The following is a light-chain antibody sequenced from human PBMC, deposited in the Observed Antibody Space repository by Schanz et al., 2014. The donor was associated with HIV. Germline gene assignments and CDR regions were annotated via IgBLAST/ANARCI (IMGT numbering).Light chain of an antibody. J-gene: IGLJ3*02. CDR1: SSDVGGYNY. CDR3: QSYDSNLSGWV. V-gene: IGLV2-14*01. Sequence: QSALTQPASVSGSPGQSITISCTGTSSDVGGYNYVSWYQQHPGKAPKLMIYDVSNRPSGVSNRFSGSKSGNTASLTISGLQAEDEADYYCQSYDSNLSGWVFGGGTKLTVL. CDR2: DVS.